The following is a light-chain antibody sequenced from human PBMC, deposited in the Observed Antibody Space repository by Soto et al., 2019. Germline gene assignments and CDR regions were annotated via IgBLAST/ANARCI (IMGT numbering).Light chain of an antibody. CDR2: GET. J-gene: IGKJ5*01. CDR3: HPYGMPPIA. V-gene: IGKV3-20*01. Sequence: WYQQKPGQPPRLLIYGETFSATGIPDRFSGRGSGPAFTLTISRLEPEDFAVYYCHPYGMPPIAFGQGRRLDIK.